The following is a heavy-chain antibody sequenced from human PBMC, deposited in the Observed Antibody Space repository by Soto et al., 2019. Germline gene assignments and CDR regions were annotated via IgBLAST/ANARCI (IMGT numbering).Heavy chain of an antibody. Sequence: ASVKVSCKASGYIFTTFGISWVRQSPGQGLEWMGCISAYNGDTNYSQKFQGRVTMTTDTSTSTAYMELSSLRSEDTAVYYCARDARGGYSYGLAYGGQGTLVTVSS. D-gene: IGHD5-18*01. CDR3: ARDARGGYSYGLAY. CDR2: ISAYNGDT. J-gene: IGHJ4*02. CDR1: GYIFTTFG. V-gene: IGHV1-18*04.